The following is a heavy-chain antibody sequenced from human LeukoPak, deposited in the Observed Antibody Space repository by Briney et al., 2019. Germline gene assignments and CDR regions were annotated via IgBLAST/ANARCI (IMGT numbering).Heavy chain of an antibody. Sequence: SETLSLTCTVSGGSISSYYWSWIRQPPGKGLEWIGYIYYSGSTNYNPSLKSQVTISVDTSKNQFSLKLSSVTAADTAVYYCARDRSGYYDYWGQGTLVTVSS. D-gene: IGHD3-22*01. CDR2: IYYSGST. J-gene: IGHJ4*02. V-gene: IGHV4-59*01. CDR3: ARDRSGYYDY. CDR1: GGSISSYY.